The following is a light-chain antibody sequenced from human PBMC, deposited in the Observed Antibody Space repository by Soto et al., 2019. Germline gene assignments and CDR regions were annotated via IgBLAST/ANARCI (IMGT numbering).Light chain of an antibody. J-gene: IGLJ2*01. V-gene: IGLV1-40*01. CDR1: TSNIGAGYG. CDR3: QSYDSSLTCVV. CDR2: GNS. Sequence: QSVLTQPPSVSGAPGQRVTISCTGSTSNIGAGYGVHWYQHLPGTAPKLLMYGNSIRPSGVPDRFSGSKSGTSASLAITGLQADDVADYYCQSYDSSLTCVVFGGGTKLTVL.